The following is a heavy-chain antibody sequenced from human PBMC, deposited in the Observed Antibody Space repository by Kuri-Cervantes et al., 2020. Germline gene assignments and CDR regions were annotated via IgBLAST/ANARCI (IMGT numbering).Heavy chain of an antibody. CDR3: AARVWELLPYYYYGMDV. Sequence: SVQDSCKASGFTFTSSAVQWVRQARGQRLEWIGWIVVGSGNTNYAQKFQERVTITRDMSTSTAYMELSSLRSEDTAVYYCAARVWELLPYYYYGMDVWGQGTTVTVSS. J-gene: IGHJ6*02. CDR2: IVVGSGNT. CDR1: GFTFTSSA. D-gene: IGHD1-26*01. V-gene: IGHV1-58*01.